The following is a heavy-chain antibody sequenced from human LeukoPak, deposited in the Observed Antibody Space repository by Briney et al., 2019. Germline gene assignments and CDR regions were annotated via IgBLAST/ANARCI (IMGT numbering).Heavy chain of an antibody. CDR2: IYTSGST. J-gene: IGHJ2*01. CDR3: VREGEDNTWNSYIDL. Sequence: NPSETLSLTCTVSGASIIRYHWTWIRQPAGKGLEWLGHIYTSGSTDYNPSLNSRVTMSLDTSKNQLSLKLTSVTAADTAVYYCVREGEDNTWNSYIDLWGRGTLATVSS. D-gene: IGHD1-1*01. CDR1: GASIIRYH. V-gene: IGHV4-4*07.